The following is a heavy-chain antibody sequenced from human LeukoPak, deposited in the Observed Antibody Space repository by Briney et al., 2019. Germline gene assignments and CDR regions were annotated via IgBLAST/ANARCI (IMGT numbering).Heavy chain of an antibody. CDR3: AKEQMATIFEGPRYGMDV. J-gene: IGHJ6*02. Sequence: GRSLRLSCAASGFTFSSYGMHWVRQAPGKGLEWVAVISYDGSNKYYADSVKGRFTISRDNSKNTLYLQMNSLRAEDTAVYYCAKEQMATIFEGPRYGMDVWGQGTTVTVSS. CDR1: GFTFSSYG. D-gene: IGHD5-24*01. CDR2: ISYDGSNK. V-gene: IGHV3-30*18.